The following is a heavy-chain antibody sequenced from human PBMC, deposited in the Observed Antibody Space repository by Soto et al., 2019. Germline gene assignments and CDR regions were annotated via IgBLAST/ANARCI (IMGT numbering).Heavy chain of an antibody. CDR1: GGSISSGDYS. Sequence: QVQLQESGPGLVKPSQTLSLTCTVTGGSISSGDYSWSWLRQPPGKGLEWIGYIYYSGSTYYNPSLKRRFTISVDTSKNQFSLKLSSLTAADTAVYYCARVRTAYFDLWGRGTLVTVSS. CDR3: ARVRTAYFDL. J-gene: IGHJ2*01. V-gene: IGHV4-30-4*01. CDR2: IYYSGST. D-gene: IGHD5-18*01.